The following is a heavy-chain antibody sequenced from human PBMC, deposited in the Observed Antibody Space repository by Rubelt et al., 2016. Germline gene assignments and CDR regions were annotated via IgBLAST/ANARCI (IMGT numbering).Heavy chain of an antibody. CDR1: GGSISSSSYY. Sequence: QLQLQESGPGLVKPSETLSLTCTVSGGSISSSSYYWGWIRQPPGKGLEWIGSIYYSWSTYYNPSLNSRVTISVDTSTNQFSLKLSSVTAADTAVYYCASARDAFDIWGQGTMVTVSS. CDR3: ASARDAFDI. J-gene: IGHJ3*02. CDR2: IYYSWST. V-gene: IGHV4-39*01.